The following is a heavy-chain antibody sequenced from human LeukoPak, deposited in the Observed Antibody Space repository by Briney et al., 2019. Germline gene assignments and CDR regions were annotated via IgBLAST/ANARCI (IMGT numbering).Heavy chain of an antibody. V-gene: IGHV4-34*01. CDR3: ARELGYYYDSSGYYYYYYYMDV. CDR1: GGSFSGYY. Sequence: PSETLSLTCAVYGGSFSGYYWSWIRQPPGKGLEWIGEINHSGSTNYNPSLKSRVTISVDTSKNQFSLKLSSVTAADTAVYYCARELGYYYDSSGYYYYYYYMDVWGKGTTVTVSS. J-gene: IGHJ6*03. D-gene: IGHD3-22*01. CDR2: INHSGST.